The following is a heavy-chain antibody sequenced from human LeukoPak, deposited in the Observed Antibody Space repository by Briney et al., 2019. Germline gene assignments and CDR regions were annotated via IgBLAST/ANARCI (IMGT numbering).Heavy chain of an antibody. J-gene: IGHJ4*02. D-gene: IGHD5-24*01. CDR1: GGSISSHY. V-gene: IGHV4-59*11. CDR3: AREEMATTPHFDY. Sequence: SETLSLTCTVSGGSISSHYWSWIRQPPGKGLEWTGYIYYSGSTNYNPSLKSRVTISVDTSKNQFSLKLSSVTAADTAVYYCAREEMATTPHFDYWGQGTLVTVSS. CDR2: IYYSGST.